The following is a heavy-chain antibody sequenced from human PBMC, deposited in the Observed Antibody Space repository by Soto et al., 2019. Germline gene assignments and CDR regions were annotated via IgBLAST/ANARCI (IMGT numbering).Heavy chain of an antibody. V-gene: IGHV3-9*01. CDR2: ITWSGGTR. CDR1: GFTFDDYA. CDR3: TKDQGYKQWPPPGHLPH. D-gene: IGHD6-19*01. Sequence: GGSLRLSCVASGFTFDDYAMHWVQQAPGKGLEWVSGITWSGGTRDYADSVKGRFTISRDNSKNTVYLQMDSLRAEDTAIYYCTKDQGYKQWPPPGHLPHWGQGTLVTVSS. J-gene: IGHJ1*01.